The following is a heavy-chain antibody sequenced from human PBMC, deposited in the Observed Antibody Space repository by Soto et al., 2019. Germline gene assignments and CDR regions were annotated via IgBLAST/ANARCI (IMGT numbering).Heavy chain of an antibody. V-gene: IGHV1-3*01. Sequence: QVQLVQSGAEVKKPGASVKVSCKASGYSFSGYGIHWVRQAPGQRPEWMGWISAGNGITKLSQQFQGRVATRRDIAARTAYMELRSLTSEDTAVYYCARGSSSWSLGSGAYYGMDVWGQGTTVIVSS. CDR3: ARGSSSWSLGSGAYYGMDV. CDR1: GYSFSGYG. CDR2: ISAGNGIT. J-gene: IGHJ6*02. D-gene: IGHD2-2*01.